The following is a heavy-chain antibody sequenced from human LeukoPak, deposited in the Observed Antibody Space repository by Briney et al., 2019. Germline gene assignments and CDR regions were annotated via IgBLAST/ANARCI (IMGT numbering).Heavy chain of an antibody. V-gene: IGHV1-18*01. CDR3: ARGAIESSGWLDYFDY. J-gene: IGHJ4*02. Sequence: ASVKVSCKASGYTYTSYGISWVRQAPGQGLVWMGWISAYNGNTNYAQKLQGRVTMTTDTSTSTAYMELRSLRSDDTAVYYCARGAIESSGWLDYFDYWGQGTLVTVSS. CDR1: GYTYTSYG. CDR2: ISAYNGNT. D-gene: IGHD6-19*01.